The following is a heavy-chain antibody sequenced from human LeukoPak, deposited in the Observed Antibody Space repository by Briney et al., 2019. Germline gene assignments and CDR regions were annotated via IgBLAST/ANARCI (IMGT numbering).Heavy chain of an antibody. D-gene: IGHD1-1*01. CDR2: ISSSGRIT. V-gene: IGHV3-11*01. J-gene: IGHJ4*02. CDR1: GFTFSDYY. Sequence: PVGSLRLSCTASGFTFSDYYMSWIRQAPGKGLEWVSYISSSGRITHYADSVKGRFTISRDNAKNSLYMQMNSLRADDTAVYYCARDLGTQEYFDRWGQGSLVTVSS. CDR3: ARDLGTQEYFDR.